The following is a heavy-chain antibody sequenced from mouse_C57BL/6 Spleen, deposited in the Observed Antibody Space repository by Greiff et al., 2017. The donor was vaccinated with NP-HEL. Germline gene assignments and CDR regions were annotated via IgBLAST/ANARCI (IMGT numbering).Heavy chain of an antibody. CDR3: ARSNYYGSSYYAMDY. V-gene: IGHV1-22*01. J-gene: IGHJ4*01. CDR2: INPNNGGT. Sequence: EVQLQQSGPELVKPGASVKMSCKASGYTFTDYNMHWVKQSHGKSLEWIGYINPNNGGTSYNQKFKGKATLTVNKSSSTAYMELRSLTSEDSAVYYFARSNYYGSSYYAMDYWGQGTSVTVSS. CDR1: GYTFTDYN. D-gene: IGHD1-1*01.